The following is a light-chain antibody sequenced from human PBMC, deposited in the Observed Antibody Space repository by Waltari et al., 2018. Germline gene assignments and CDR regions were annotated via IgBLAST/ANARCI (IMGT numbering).Light chain of an antibody. J-gene: IGLJ2*01. CDR2: EVT. V-gene: IGLV2-8*01. CDR3: SSYAGSNNLV. CDR1: RRHVGGYNY. Sequence: QSALTQPPSASGSPGQSVAIPCTAARRHVGGYNYVSWSHQHPGKAPKPLIYEVTKRPSGVPDRFSGSKSGNTASLTVSGLQAEDEADYYCSSYAGSNNLVFGGGTKLTVL.